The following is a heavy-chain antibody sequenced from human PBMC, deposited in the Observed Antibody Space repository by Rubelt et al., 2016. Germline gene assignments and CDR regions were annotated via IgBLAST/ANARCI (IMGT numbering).Heavy chain of an antibody. Sequence: QVQLQESGPGLVKPSQTLSLTCTVSGGSISSGGYYWSWIRQHPGKGLEWIGYTYYSGSTYYNPSLKGRVTISVDTSKNQFSLKLSSVTAADTAVYYCARGNSSGWFFDYWGQGTLVTVSS. J-gene: IGHJ4*02. D-gene: IGHD6-19*01. CDR1: GGSISSGGYY. V-gene: IGHV4-31*03. CDR3: ARGNSSGWFFDY. CDR2: TYYSGST.